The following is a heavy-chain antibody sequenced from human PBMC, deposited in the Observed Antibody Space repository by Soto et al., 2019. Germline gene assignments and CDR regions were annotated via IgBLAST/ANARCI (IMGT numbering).Heavy chain of an antibody. D-gene: IGHD3-16*01. CDR2: IIPIFGTA. J-gene: IGHJ4*02. Sequence: QVQLVQSGAEVKKPGSSVKVSCKASGGTFSSYAISWVRHAPGQGLEWMAGIIPIFGTATYAPKFQGRVKITADESRSTAYMELRSLRSEDTAVYYRAREPGGELGYFDYWGQGTLVTVSS. V-gene: IGHV1-69*12. CDR1: GGTFSSYA. CDR3: AREPGGELGYFDY.